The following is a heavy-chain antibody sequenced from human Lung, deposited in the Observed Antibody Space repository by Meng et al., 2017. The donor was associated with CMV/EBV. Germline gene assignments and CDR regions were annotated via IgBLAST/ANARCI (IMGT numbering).Heavy chain of an antibody. D-gene: IGHD2-2*01. Sequence: LXCTVSGGSLNSGNYYWNWIRQPPGKGLEWIGYIFYSGSPYYNPSLESRVTISVDTSKNQFSLRLTSVTAADTAIYYCARGPSRPHFDYWAPGTLVNGSS. J-gene: IGHJ4*02. V-gene: IGHV4-30-4*08. CDR3: ARGPSRPHFDY. CDR2: IFYSGSP. CDR1: GGSLNSGNYY.